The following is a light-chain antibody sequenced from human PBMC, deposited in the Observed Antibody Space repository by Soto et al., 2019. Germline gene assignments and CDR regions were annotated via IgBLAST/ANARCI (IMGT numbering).Light chain of an antibody. CDR1: SGSIASNY. Sequence: NFMLTQPHSVSESPGKTVTISCTRSSGSIASNYVQWYQQRPGSAPTTVIYEDNQRPSGGPDRFSGSIDSSSNSASLTISGLKTEDDADYCCQSYDSSTVVFGGGTKLTVL. V-gene: IGLV6-57*04. J-gene: IGLJ2*01. CDR3: QSYDSSTVV. CDR2: EDN.